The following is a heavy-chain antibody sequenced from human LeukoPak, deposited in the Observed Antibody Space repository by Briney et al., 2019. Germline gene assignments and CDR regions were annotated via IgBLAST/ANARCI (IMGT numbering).Heavy chain of an antibody. V-gene: IGHV3-49*04. CDR3: SRDLGTTETGDDY. CDR1: GFTFGDYR. Sequence: GGSLRLSCTTSGFTFGDYRINWVRQAPGKGLEWVGVIRGKASGGTTDYAASVKGRFTISRDDSKSIAYLQMSSLKIGDTAVYYCSRDLGTTETGDDYWGQGTLVTVSS. D-gene: IGHD4-17*01. J-gene: IGHJ4*02. CDR2: IRGKASGGTT.